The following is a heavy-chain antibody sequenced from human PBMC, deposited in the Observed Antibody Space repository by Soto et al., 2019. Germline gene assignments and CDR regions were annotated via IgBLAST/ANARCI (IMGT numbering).Heavy chain of an antibody. J-gene: IGHJ4*02. CDR1: GGSISSYY. CDR2: IYYSVST. V-gene: IGHV4-59*08. Sequence: SETLSLTCTVSGGSISSYYWSWIRQPPGKGLERIGYIYYSVSTNYNPSLKSRVTISVDTSKNQFSLKLNSMTAADTAVYYCARHNYGSGSTYFDYWGQGTLVTVSS. CDR3: ARHNYGSGSTYFDY. D-gene: IGHD3-10*01.